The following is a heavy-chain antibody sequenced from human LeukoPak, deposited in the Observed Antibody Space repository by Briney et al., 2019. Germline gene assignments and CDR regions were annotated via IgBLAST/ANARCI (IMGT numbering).Heavy chain of an antibody. V-gene: IGHV3-11*01. CDR1: GFSFSDAW. CDR3: ARDSRPYSSSWYDDDAFDI. CDR2: ISSSGSTI. Sequence: GGSLRLSCAASGFSFSDAWMSWVRQAPGKGLEWVSYISSSGSTIYYADSGKGRFTISRDNAKNSLYLQMNSLRAEDTAVYYCARDSRPYSSSWYDDDAFDIWGQGTMVTVSS. D-gene: IGHD6-13*01. J-gene: IGHJ3*02.